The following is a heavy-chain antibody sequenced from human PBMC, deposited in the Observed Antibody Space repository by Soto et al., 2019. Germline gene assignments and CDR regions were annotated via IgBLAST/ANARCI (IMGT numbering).Heavy chain of an antibody. CDR3: ARALLGYGGWYDY. V-gene: IGHV3-7*05. Sequence: EVQLVESGGGLVQPGASLGLSCAASGFTFSTYWMGWVRQAPGKGLEWVANIKQHGSEKYYVDSVQGRFTISRDNAKNSLYLQMSSLRTEDTAVYYCARALLGYGGWYDYWGQGTLVTVSS. CDR1: GFTFSTYW. J-gene: IGHJ4*02. CDR2: IKQHGSEK. D-gene: IGHD6-19*01.